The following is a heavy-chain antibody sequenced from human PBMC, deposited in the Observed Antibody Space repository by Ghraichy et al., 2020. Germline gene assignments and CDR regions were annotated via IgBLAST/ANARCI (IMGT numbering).Heavy chain of an antibody. D-gene: IGHD6-13*01. V-gene: IGHV3-30-3*01. CDR2: ISYDGINK. CDR3: ARDIKSSSWTYYYYAMDV. Sequence: GESLNISCAASAFTFSSYSMHWVRQAPGKGLEWVAVISYDGINKSYADSVKGRFTISRDNSKNTLYLQLNSLRAEDTAGYYCARDIKSSSWTYYYYAMDVWGLGTTVTGSS. J-gene: IGHJ6*02. CDR1: AFTFSSYS.